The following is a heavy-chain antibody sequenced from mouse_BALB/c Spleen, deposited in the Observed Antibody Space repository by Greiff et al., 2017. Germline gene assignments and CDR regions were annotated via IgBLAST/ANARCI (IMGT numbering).Heavy chain of an antibody. Sequence: QVQLQQPGAELVRPGASVKLSCKASGYSFTSYWLNWVTQRPGPGLEWIGMIHPSDSETRLNQKFKDKATLTVDKSSSTAYMQLSSPTSEDSAVCYSAYDGSLYAMDYWGQGTSGTVSS. CDR2: IHPSDSET. CDR3: AYDGSLYAMDY. CDR1: GYSFTSYW. V-gene: IGHV1S82*01. J-gene: IGHJ4*01. D-gene: IGHD1-1*01.